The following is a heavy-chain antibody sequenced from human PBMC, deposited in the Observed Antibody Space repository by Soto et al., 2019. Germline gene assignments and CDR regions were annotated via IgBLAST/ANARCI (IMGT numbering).Heavy chain of an antibody. CDR2: ISRDGGTK. CDR1: GFTVSSYG. Sequence: QVQLVESGGGVVQPGRSLRLSCAVSGFTVSSYGMHWVRQAPGKGLEWVAVISRDGGTKYYADSVKGRFTSSKDNYRNTLLLEMNSLRGDDMAVNYCTGEVASGYWGQGTLVTVSS. V-gene: IGHV3-30*03. D-gene: IGHD2-8*02. CDR3: TGEVASGY. J-gene: IGHJ4*02.